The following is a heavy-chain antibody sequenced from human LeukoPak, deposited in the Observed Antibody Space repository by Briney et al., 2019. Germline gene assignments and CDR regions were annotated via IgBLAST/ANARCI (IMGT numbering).Heavy chain of an antibody. CDR1: GGSISSHY. Sequence: PSETLSLTCTVSGGSISSHYWSWIRQPPGKGLEWIGYIYYSGSTNYNPSLKSRVTISVDTSKNQFSLKLSSVTAADTAVYYCARGGAEPYYDFWSGYYTEPSGFDYWGQGTLVTVSS. D-gene: IGHD3-3*01. V-gene: IGHV4-59*11. J-gene: IGHJ4*02. CDR2: IYYSGST. CDR3: ARGGAEPYYDFWSGYYTEPSGFDY.